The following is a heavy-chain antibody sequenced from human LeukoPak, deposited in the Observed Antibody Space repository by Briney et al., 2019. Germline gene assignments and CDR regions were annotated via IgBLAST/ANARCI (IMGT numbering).Heavy chain of an antibody. Sequence: PGGSLRLSCAASGFTFSAYDMHWVRQTTGKGLEWVSSTGTAGDTYYPGSVKGRFTISRDNDKKSLYLQMNSLRAGDTAVYYCARTGKEYQYHGMDVWGQGTTVTVSS. J-gene: IGHJ6*02. CDR1: GFTFSAYD. D-gene: IGHD1-1*01. V-gene: IGHV3-13*01. CDR2: TGTAGDT. CDR3: ARTGKEYQYHGMDV.